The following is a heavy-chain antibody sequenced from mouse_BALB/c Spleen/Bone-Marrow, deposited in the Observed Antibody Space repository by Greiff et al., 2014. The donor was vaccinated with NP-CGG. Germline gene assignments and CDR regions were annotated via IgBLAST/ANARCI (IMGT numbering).Heavy chain of an antibody. D-gene: IGHD1-1*01. Sequence: EVKLVESGPELEKPGASVKISCKASGYSFTGYSMHWVKQSNGKSLEWIGNIDPYYGGTTYNQKFKGKATLTVDKSSSTAYMQRKSLTSEDSAVYYGTRRGSSWCFDVWGAGTTVTVSS. CDR1: GYSFTGYS. J-gene: IGHJ1*01. CDR2: IDPYYGGT. V-gene: IGHV1S135*01. CDR3: TRRGSSWCFDV.